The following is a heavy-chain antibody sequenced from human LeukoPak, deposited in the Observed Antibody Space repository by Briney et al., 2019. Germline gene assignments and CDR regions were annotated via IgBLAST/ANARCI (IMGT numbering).Heavy chain of an antibody. Sequence: ASVKVSCKASGGTFSSYAISWVRQAPGQGLEWMGIINPSGGSTSYAQKFQGRVTMTRDMSTSTVYMELSSLRSEDTAVYYCARSSGIAAAGTGRHFGYWGQGTLVTVSS. CDR1: GGTFSSYA. J-gene: IGHJ4*02. V-gene: IGHV1-46*01. CDR3: ARSSGIAAAGTGRHFGY. D-gene: IGHD6-13*01. CDR2: INPSGGST.